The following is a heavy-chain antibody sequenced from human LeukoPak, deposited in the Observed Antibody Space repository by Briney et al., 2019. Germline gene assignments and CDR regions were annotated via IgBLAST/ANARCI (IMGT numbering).Heavy chain of an antibody. CDR3: ARLMTYYDSSGYPSPGGFDY. CDR1: GGSISSSSYY. Sequence: PSETLSLTCTVSGGSISSSSYYWGWIRQPPGKGLEWIGSIYYCGSTYYNPSLKSRVTISVDTSKNQFSLKLSSVTAADTAVYYCARLMTYYDSSGYPSPGGFDYWGQGTLVTVSS. J-gene: IGHJ4*02. V-gene: IGHV4-39*01. D-gene: IGHD3-22*01. CDR2: IYYCGST.